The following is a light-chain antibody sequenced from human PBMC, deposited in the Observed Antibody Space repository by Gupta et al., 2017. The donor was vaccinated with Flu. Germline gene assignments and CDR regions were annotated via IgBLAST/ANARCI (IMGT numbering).Light chain of an antibody. CDR3: QVWDTTNYRPV. CDR2: DDD. J-gene: IGLJ1*01. Sequence: GKTAKMTCGGDNISSKTVHWYQQKPGQAPVLVVYDDDDRPSGIPVRFSGSNSGSTATLTINRVEAGDEADYYCQVWDTTNYRPVFGAGTRVAVL. CDR1: NISSKT. V-gene: IGLV3-21*03.